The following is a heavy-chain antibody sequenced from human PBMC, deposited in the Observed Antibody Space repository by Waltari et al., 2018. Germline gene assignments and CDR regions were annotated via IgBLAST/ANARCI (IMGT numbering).Heavy chain of an antibody. J-gene: IGHJ4*02. V-gene: IGHV4-39*01. CDR3: ARSGTYRGYFDY. CDR2: IDYSGNT. CDR1: GGSIGSSNNY. Sequence: QLQLQESGPGLVKPSETLSLTCTVSGGSIGSSNNYWGWIRQPPGKGLEWSGSIDYSGNTYYTPSLKSRVTIAVDTSKNQFSLRLSSATAADTAVYYCARSGTYRGYFDYWGQGTLVTVSS. D-gene: IGHD1-26*01.